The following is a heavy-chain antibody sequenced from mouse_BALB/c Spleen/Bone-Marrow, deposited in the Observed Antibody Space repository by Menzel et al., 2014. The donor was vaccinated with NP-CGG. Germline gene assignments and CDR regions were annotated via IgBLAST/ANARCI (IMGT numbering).Heavy chain of an antibody. CDR3: ARGVYYYGSSPYYFDY. CDR2: INPYNDGT. CDR1: GYTFTSYV. J-gene: IGHJ2*01. V-gene: IGHV1-14*01. D-gene: IGHD1-1*01. Sequence: EVKLVESGLELVKPGASVKMSCEASGYTFTSYVMHWVKQKPGQGLEWIGYINPYNDGTKYNEKFKGKATLTSDKSSSTAYMELSSLTSEDSAVYYCARGVYYYGSSPYYFDYWGQGTTLTVSS.